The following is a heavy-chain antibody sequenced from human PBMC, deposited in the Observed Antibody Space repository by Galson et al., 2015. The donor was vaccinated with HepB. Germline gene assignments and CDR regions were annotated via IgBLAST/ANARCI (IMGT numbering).Heavy chain of an antibody. J-gene: IGHJ4*02. CDR3: ARLHHWSDYLDY. Sequence: SLRLSCAASGFTFSSYSMNWVRQAPGKGLEWVSFISSSSSYIYYADSVKGRFTISRDNAKNSLYLQMNSLRAEDTAVYYCARLHHWSDYLDYWGQGTLVTVSS. CDR1: GFTFSSYS. D-gene: IGHD2-8*02. V-gene: IGHV3-21*01. CDR2: ISSSSSYI.